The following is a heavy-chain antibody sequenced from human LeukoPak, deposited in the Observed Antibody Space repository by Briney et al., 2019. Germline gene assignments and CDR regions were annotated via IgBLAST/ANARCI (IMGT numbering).Heavy chain of an antibody. CDR1: GFTFNSHA. V-gene: IGHV3-23*01. Sequence: TGGSLRLSCAVSGFTFNSHAMCWVRQAPGKGLEWVSSIDISGGSTYYADSVKGRFTISRDNSKNTLYLQMNSLRAEDTAVYYCARGLSSSWYGGPLYYYYGMDVWGQGTTVTVSS. CDR2: IDISGGST. D-gene: IGHD6-13*01. J-gene: IGHJ6*01. CDR3: ARGLSSSWYGGPLYYYYGMDV.